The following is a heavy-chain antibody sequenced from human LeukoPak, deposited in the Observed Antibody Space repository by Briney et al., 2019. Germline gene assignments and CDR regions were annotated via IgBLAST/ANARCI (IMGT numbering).Heavy chain of an antibody. CDR2: FDPEDGET. CDR3: ATIYDFWSGLGNYFDY. J-gene: IGHJ4*02. CDR1: GYILTELS. Sequence: GASVKVSCKVSGYILTELSMHWVRQAPGKGLEWMGGFDPEDGETIYAQKFQGRVTMTEDTSTDTAYMELSSLRSEDTAVYYCATIYDFWSGLGNYFDYWGQGTLVTVSS. D-gene: IGHD3-3*01. V-gene: IGHV1-24*01.